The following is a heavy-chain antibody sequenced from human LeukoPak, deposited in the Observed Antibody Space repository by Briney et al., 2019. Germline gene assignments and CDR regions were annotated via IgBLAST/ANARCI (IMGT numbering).Heavy chain of an antibody. CDR2: MNPNSGNT. CDR3: ARDLGSSWYEVDY. Sequence: ASVKVSCKASGYTFTSYDINWVRQATGQGLEWMGWMNPNSGNTGYAQKFQGRVTMTRNTSISTAYMELSSLRSDDTAVYYCARDLGSSWYEVDYWGQGTLVTVSS. CDR1: GYTFTSYD. D-gene: IGHD6-13*01. J-gene: IGHJ4*02. V-gene: IGHV1-8*01.